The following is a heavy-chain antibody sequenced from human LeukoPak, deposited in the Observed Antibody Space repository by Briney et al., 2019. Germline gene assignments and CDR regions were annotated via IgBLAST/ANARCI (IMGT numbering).Heavy chain of an antibody. J-gene: IGHJ6*02. CDR2: INPSGTSK. Sequence: PGGSLRLSCAGSGFTLSDHYMNWIRLAPGRGLEWLSYINPSGTSKVYADSVKGRLTISRDNAKNTVYLQVNSLRAEDTAVYFCTGSSRYYYYGLHVWGLGTTVIVSS. CDR3: TGSSRYYYYGLHV. CDR1: GFTLSDHY. V-gene: IGHV3-11*01. D-gene: IGHD3-9*01.